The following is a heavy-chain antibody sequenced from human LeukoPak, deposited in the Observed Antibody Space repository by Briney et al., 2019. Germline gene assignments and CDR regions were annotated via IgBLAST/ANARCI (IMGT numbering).Heavy chain of an antibody. CDR3: ARDPYDDFGY. D-gene: IGHD3-3*01. J-gene: IGHJ4*02. Sequence: GGSLRLSCAASGFTLSSYWMSWVRQAPGKGLEGVANIKQDGSEKYYVDSVKGRFTISRDNAKNSLYLQMNSLRAEDTAVYYCARDPYDDFGYWGQGTLVTVSS. V-gene: IGHV3-7*01. CDR1: GFTLSSYW. CDR2: IKQDGSEK.